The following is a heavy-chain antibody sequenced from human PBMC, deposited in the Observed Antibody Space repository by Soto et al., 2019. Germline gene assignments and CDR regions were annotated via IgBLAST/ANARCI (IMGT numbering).Heavy chain of an antibody. V-gene: IGHV3-33*08. CDR1: GFSFSSYG. CDR3: ARAPDYDSSGSYRTYYFDY. CDR2: IWYDGSNK. J-gene: IGHJ4*02. D-gene: IGHD3-22*01. Sequence: GGSLRLSCAASGFSFSSYGMHWVRQAPGKGLEWVAVIWYDGSNKYYADSVKGRFTISRDNSKNTLYLQMNSLRAEDTAVYYCARAPDYDSSGSYRTYYFDYWGQGTQVTVSS.